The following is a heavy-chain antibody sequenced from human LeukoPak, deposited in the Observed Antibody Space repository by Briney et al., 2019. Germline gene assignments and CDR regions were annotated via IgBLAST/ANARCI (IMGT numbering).Heavy chain of an antibody. D-gene: IGHD5-12*01. Sequence: SQTLSLTCAISRDSVSSNSAAWNWLRQSPSRGLEWLGRTYYRSKWYYDYVVSLKSRITIIPDTSKNQFSLQLSSVTPEDTAVYYCAGGTYSGYDSWGQGTLVTVSS. CDR1: RDSVSSNSAA. J-gene: IGHJ5*02. CDR3: AGGTYSGYDS. V-gene: IGHV6-1*01. CDR2: TYYRSKWYY.